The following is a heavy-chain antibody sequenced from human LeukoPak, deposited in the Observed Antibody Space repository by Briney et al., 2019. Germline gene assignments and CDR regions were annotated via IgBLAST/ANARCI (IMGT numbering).Heavy chain of an antibody. Sequence: SETLSLTCTVSGGSISSYYWSWIRQPAGKGLEWIGRIYTSGSTDYNPSLKSRVTMSVDTSKNQFSLKLSSVTAADTAVYYCARGPLMITFGGVIVDAFDIWGQGTMVTVSS. V-gene: IGHV4-4*07. CDR1: GGSISSYY. CDR3: ARGPLMITFGGVIVDAFDI. D-gene: IGHD3-16*02. J-gene: IGHJ3*02. CDR2: IYTSGST.